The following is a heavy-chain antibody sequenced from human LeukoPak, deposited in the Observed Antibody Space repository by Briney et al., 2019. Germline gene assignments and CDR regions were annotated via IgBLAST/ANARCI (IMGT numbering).Heavy chain of an antibody. J-gene: IGHJ3*02. CDR3: AGRLWRRDGYNLSAFDI. CDR2: IYYSGST. V-gene: IGHV4-59*01. D-gene: IGHD5-24*01. CDR1: GGSISSYY. Sequence: PSETLSLTCTVSGGSISSYYWNRTRRPPGKGLEWLGYIYYSGSTNYNPSLKSRVTISVDTSKNQFSLKLSSVTAADTAVYYCAGRLWRRDGYNLSAFDIWGQGTMVTVSS.